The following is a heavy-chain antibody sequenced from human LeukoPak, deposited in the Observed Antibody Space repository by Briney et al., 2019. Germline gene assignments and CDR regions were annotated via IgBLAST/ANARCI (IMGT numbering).Heavy chain of an antibody. CDR2: ISGSGGST. Sequence: GGSLRLSCAASGFTFSSYAMSWVRQAPGKGLEWVSAISGSGGSTYYADSVKGRFTISRDNSKNTLCLQMNSLRAEDTAVYYCAKAGRIAVAGNAHYYYYYGMDVWGQGTTVTVSS. J-gene: IGHJ6*02. CDR3: AKAGRIAVAGNAHYYYYYGMDV. V-gene: IGHV3-23*01. D-gene: IGHD6-19*01. CDR1: GFTFSSYA.